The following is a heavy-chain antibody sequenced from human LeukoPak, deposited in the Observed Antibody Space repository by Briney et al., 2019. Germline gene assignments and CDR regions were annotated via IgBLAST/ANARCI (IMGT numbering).Heavy chain of an antibody. V-gene: IGHV4-31*03. D-gene: IGHD3-9*01. J-gene: IGHJ4*02. CDR3: ARADLAGYQEDFDF. Sequence: SETLSLTCTVSTGSIRGDGYYWSWIRQHPGKGLEWLGHINSNGETHYNPSLKSRLTISVDTSKSQFSLELSSATAADTAVYYCARADLAGYQEDFDFWGQGALVTVSS. CDR1: TGSIRGDGYY. CDR2: INSNGET.